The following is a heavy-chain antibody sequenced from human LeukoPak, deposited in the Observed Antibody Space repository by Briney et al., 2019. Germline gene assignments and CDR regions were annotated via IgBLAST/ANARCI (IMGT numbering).Heavy chain of an antibody. Sequence: GASVKVSCKASGYTFTGYYMHWVRQAPGQGLEWMGWINPNSGGTNYAQKFQGRVTMTRDTSISTAYMELSRLRSDDTAVYYCARSRGVYYYDSSGYYYFVYWGQGTLVTISS. CDR2: INPNSGGT. CDR3: ARSRGVYYYDSSGYYYFVY. D-gene: IGHD3-22*01. V-gene: IGHV1-2*02. J-gene: IGHJ4*02. CDR1: GYTFTGYY.